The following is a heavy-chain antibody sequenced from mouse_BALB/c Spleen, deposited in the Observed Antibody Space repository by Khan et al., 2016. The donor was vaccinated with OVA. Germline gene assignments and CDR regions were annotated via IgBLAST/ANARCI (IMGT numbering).Heavy chain of an antibody. J-gene: IGHJ4*01. CDR2: ISNLAYSI. Sequence: EVELVESGGGLVQPGGSRKLSCAASGFTFSDYGMAWVRQAPGKGPEWVAFISNLAYSIYYADTVTGRFTISRENAKNILYLEMSSLRSEVTAMYYCARSWAMDYWGQGTSVTVSS. CDR1: GFTFSDYG. CDR3: ARSWAMDY. V-gene: IGHV5-15*02.